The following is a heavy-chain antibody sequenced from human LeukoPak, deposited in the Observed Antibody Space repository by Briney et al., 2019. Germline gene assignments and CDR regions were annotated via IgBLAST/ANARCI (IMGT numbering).Heavy chain of an antibody. D-gene: IGHD3-10*01. CDR1: GFTFTFYA. CDR2: ISGNGATT. Sequence: GGSLRLSCEASGFTFTFYAMSWVRQAPGKGLEWVSSISGNGATTYYADSVKGRFTISRDNSKNPLYLQMNSLRADDTAVYYCAKGDYYGSGSYSVLSSFDYWGQGSLVTVSS. CDR3: AKGDYYGSGSYSVLSSFDY. J-gene: IGHJ4*02. V-gene: IGHV3-23*01.